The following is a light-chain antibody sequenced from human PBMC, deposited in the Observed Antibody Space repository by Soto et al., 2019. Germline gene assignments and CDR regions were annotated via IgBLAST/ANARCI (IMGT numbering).Light chain of an antibody. CDR3: QHHNDWFRP. CDR2: GAS. Sequence: EIVMSHCPDTRSVTPGERATPSCRASQTVYSNFAWFQQKPGQGPRLLIYGASTRATGIPTRFSGSGSGKEFILTIRSLQSEDSAVYYCQHHNDWFRPFAQGTSVEIK. CDR1: QTVYSN. J-gene: IGKJ2*01. V-gene: IGKV3-15*01.